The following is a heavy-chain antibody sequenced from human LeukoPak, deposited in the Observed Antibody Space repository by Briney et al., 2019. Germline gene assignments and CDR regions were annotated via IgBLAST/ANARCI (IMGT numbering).Heavy chain of an antibody. V-gene: IGHV3-23*01. D-gene: IGHD1-26*01. Sequence: GGSLRLSCAASGSTFTSYSMNWVRQAPGKGLEWVSPISGGGGSTYYADSVKGRFAISRDNSKNTLYLQVNSLRAEDTAVYYCAKGGKWAVTPFDYWGQGTLVTVSS. CDR2: ISGGGGST. CDR1: GSTFTSYS. CDR3: AKGGKWAVTPFDY. J-gene: IGHJ4*02.